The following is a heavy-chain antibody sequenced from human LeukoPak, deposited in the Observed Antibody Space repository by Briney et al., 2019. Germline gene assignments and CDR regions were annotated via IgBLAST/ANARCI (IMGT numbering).Heavy chain of an antibody. J-gene: IGHJ4*02. CDR1: GFTFSSYW. Sequence: GGSLRPSCAASGFTFSSYWMHWVRQAPGKGLVWVSRINSDGSSTSYADSVKGRFTISRDNAKNTLYLQMNSLRAEDTAVYYCAMDATPPSITYWGQGTLVTVSS. CDR3: AMDATPPSITY. D-gene: IGHD2-15*01. CDR2: INSDGSST. V-gene: IGHV3-74*01.